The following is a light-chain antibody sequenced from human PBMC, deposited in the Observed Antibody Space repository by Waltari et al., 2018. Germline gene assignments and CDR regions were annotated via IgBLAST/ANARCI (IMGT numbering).Light chain of an antibody. V-gene: IGLV2-23*02. CDR3: SSYAGSNTLI. Sequence: QSALTQPASVSGSPEQSITISCTGTSSDVGSYNLVSWYQQHPGKAPKLMIYEVSKRPSGVSNRFSGSKSGNTASLTISGLQAEDEADYYCSSYAGSNTLIFGGGTKLTVL. CDR1: SSDVGSYNL. J-gene: IGLJ2*01. CDR2: EVS.